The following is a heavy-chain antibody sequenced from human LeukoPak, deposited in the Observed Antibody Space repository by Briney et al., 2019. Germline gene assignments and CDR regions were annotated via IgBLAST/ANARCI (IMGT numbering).Heavy chain of an antibody. CDR3: ARDYPSMIWAAAGEFDY. Sequence: GGSLRLSCAASGFTFSSYWMHWVRQAPGKGLVWVSRINSDGSSTSYADSVKGRFTISRDNAKNTLYLQMNSLRAEDTAVYYCARDYPSMIWAAAGEFDYWGQGTLVTVSS. CDR2: INSDGSST. CDR1: GFTFSSYW. J-gene: IGHJ4*02. V-gene: IGHV3-74*01. D-gene: IGHD6-13*01.